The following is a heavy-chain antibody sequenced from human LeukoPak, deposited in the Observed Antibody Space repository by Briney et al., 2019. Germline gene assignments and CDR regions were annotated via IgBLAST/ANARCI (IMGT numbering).Heavy chain of an antibody. Sequence: ASVKVSCKASGYTFTSYDIDWVRQATGQGLEWMGWMNPNSGNTGYAQKFQGRGTMTRNTSISTAYMELSSLRSEDTAVYYCARVSFTRHYYYYYMDVWGKGTTVTVSS. CDR3: ARVSFTRHYYYYYMDV. D-gene: IGHD3-22*01. CDR1: GYTFTSYD. CDR2: MNPNSGNT. J-gene: IGHJ6*03. V-gene: IGHV1-8*01.